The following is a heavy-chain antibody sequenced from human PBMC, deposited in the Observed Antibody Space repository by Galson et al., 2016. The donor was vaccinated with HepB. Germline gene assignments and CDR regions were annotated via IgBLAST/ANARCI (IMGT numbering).Heavy chain of an antibody. CDR2: ISGSGGYI. V-gene: IGHV3-21*01. Sequence: SLRLSCAASGFTFSNYNMNWVRQAPGKGLEWVSSISGSGGYIYYADSVKGRFTISRDNAKTSLYLQMNSLRAEDTAVYYCARDIGLSITGTRDALDIWGQGTMVTVSS. CDR3: ARDIGLSITGTRDALDI. J-gene: IGHJ3*02. CDR1: GFTFSNYN. D-gene: IGHD1-7*01.